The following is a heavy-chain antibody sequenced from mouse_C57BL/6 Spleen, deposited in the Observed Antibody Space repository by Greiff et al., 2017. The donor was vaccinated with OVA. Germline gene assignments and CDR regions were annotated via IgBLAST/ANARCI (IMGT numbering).Heavy chain of an antibody. CDR2: ISDGGSYT. Sequence: EVMLVESGGGLVKPGGSLKLSCAASGFTFSSYAMSWVRQTPEKRLEWVATISDGGSYTYYPDNVKGRFTISRDNAKNNLYLQMSHLKSEDTAMYYCARALSTTGYFDVWGTGTTVTVSS. D-gene: IGHD1-1*01. J-gene: IGHJ1*03. CDR3: ARALSTTGYFDV. V-gene: IGHV5-4*03. CDR1: GFTFSSYA.